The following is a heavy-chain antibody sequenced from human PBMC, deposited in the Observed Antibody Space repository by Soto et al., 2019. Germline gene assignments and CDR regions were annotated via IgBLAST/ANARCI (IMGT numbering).Heavy chain of an antibody. V-gene: IGHV4-34*01. CDR2: INHSGST. CDR1: GGSFSGYY. CDR3: ARAPIRISITIFGVVIIGDAFDI. Sequence: QVQLQQWGAGLLKPSETLSLTCAVYGGSFSGYYWSWLRQPPGKGLEWIGEINHSGSTNYNPSLKSRVTISVDTSKNQFSLKLSSVTAADTAVYYCARAPIRISITIFGVVIIGDAFDIWGQGTMVTVSS. J-gene: IGHJ3*02. D-gene: IGHD3-3*01.